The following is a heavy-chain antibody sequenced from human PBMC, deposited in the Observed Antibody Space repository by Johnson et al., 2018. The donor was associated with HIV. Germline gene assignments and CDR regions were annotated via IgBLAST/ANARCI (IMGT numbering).Heavy chain of an antibody. CDR1: GFSFSNYA. D-gene: IGHD4-11*01. V-gene: IGHV3-30*02. Sequence: QVQLVESGGGVVQPGGSLRLTCKASGFSFSNYAIHWVRQAPGKGLEWVTFIQFDGSHKYSADFVKGRFTISRDTSKKSVFLQMNNLRPEDTAVYYCAKETRDSRSAYDVWGLGTMVTVSS. J-gene: IGHJ3*01. CDR2: IQFDGSHK. CDR3: AKETRDSRSAYDV.